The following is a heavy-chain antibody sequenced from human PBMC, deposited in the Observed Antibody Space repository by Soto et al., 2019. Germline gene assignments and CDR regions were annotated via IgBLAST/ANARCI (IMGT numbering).Heavy chain of an antibody. Sequence: GGSLRLSCAASGFTFSSYGMHWVRQAPGKGLEWVAVISYDGSNKYYADSVKGRFSISRDNSKNTLYLQMNSLRAEDTAADDCAKEGWPYSSSWNGFDTWGQGTLVTVSS. V-gene: IGHV3-30*18. CDR1: GFTFSSYG. J-gene: IGHJ5*02. D-gene: IGHD6-13*01. CDR2: ISYDGSNK. CDR3: AKEGWPYSSSWNGFDT.